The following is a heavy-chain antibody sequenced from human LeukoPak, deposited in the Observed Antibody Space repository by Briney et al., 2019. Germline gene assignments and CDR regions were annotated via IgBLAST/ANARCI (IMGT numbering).Heavy chain of an antibody. CDR3: AKDRGVATFAFDI. CDR2: IWYDGSNK. V-gene: IGHV3-33*06. J-gene: IGHJ3*02. CDR1: GFTFSSYG. D-gene: IGHD5-12*01. Sequence: PGRSLRLSCAASGFTFSSYGMHWVRQAPGKGLEWVAVIWYDGSNKYYADSMKGRFTISRDNSKNTLYLQMNSLRAEDTAVYYCAKDRGVATFAFDIWGQGTMVTVSS.